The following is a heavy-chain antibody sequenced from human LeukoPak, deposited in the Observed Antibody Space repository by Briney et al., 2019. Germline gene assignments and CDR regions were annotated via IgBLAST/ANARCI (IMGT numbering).Heavy chain of an antibody. CDR3: ARGAVGSVAAFDI. D-gene: IGHD6-19*01. Sequence: GGSLRLSCAASGFTVSSNYMSWVRQAPGKGLEWVSVIYSGDSTYYADSVKGRFTISRDNFKNMLYLQMNSLRAEDTAVYYCARGAVGSVAAFDIWGQGTTVTVSP. V-gene: IGHV3-53*01. CDR1: GFTVSSNY. CDR2: IYSGDST. J-gene: IGHJ3*02.